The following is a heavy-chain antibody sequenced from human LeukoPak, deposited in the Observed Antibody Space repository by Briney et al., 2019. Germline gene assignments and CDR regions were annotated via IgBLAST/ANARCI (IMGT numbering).Heavy chain of an antibody. V-gene: IGHV3-30*02. CDR3: AKEGPDSSGPMGYFDY. Sequence: GGSLRLSCAASGFTFSSYGMHWVRQAPGKGLEWVAFIRYDGSNKYYADSVKGRFTISRDNSKNTLYLQMNSLRAEDTAVYYCAKEGPDSSGPMGYFDYWGQGTLVTVSS. D-gene: IGHD6-19*01. CDR1: GFTFSSYG. CDR2: IRYDGSNK. J-gene: IGHJ4*02.